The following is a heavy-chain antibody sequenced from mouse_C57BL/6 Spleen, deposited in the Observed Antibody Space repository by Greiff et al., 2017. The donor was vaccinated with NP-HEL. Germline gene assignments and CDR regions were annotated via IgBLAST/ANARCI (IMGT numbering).Heavy chain of an antibody. Sequence: VQLQQSGAELVRPGASVKLSCTASGFNIKDDYMHWVKQRPEQGLEWIGWIDPENGDTEYASKFQGKATITADTSSNTAYLQLSSLTSEDTAVYYCTTPLYYGSSDPYYFDYWGQGTTLTVSS. CDR3: TTPLYYGSSDPYYFDY. V-gene: IGHV14-4*01. CDR1: GFNIKDDY. D-gene: IGHD1-1*01. J-gene: IGHJ2*01. CDR2: IDPENGDT.